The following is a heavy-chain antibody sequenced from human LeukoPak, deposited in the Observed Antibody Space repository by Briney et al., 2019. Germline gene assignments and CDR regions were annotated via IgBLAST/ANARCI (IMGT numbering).Heavy chain of an antibody. J-gene: IGHJ4*02. D-gene: IGHD2-2*01. V-gene: IGHV3-23*01. CDR2: ISNSGGST. CDR1: GFTLSTYA. CDR3: AKQGCSGTNCYVDF. Sequence: GGSLRLSCAASGFTLSTYAMSWDRQTPGKGLQWVSLISNSGGSTFYADTVKGRFTISRDNSKNTLYLQMRSLRAEDTAVYYCAKQGCSGTNCYVDFWGQGTLVTVSS.